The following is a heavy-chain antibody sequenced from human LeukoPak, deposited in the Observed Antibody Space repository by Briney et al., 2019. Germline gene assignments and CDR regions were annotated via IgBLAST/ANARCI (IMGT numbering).Heavy chain of an antibody. Sequence: GGSLRLSCAASGFTFSSYSMNWVRQAPGRGLEWVSSISSSSTCIYSADSVKGRFTISRDNSKNTLYLQMNSLRAEDTAVYYCVRGAYSSSWLNFDYWGQGTLVTVSS. CDR1: GFTFSSYS. D-gene: IGHD6-13*01. V-gene: IGHV3-21*01. CDR3: VRGAYSSSWLNFDY. J-gene: IGHJ4*02. CDR2: ISSSSTCI.